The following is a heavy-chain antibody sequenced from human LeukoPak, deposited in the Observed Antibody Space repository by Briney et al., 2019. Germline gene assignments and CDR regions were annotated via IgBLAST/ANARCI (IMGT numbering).Heavy chain of an antibody. Sequence: SETLSLTCAVSGGSISSGGYSWSWIRQPPGKGLEWIEYIYHSGSTYYNPSLKSRVTISVDRSKNQFSLKLSSVTAADTAVYYCARGDSGYDSIDHYFDYWGQGTLVTVSS. V-gene: IGHV4-30-2*01. D-gene: IGHD5-12*01. CDR3: ARGDSGYDSIDHYFDY. CDR2: IYHSGST. J-gene: IGHJ4*02. CDR1: GGSISSGGYS.